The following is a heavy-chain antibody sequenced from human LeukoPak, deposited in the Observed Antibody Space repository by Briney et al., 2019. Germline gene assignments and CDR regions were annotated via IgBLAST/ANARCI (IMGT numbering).Heavy chain of an antibody. CDR1: GGSISSSSYY. Sequence: PSETLSLTCSVSGGSISSSSYYWGWIRQPPGKGLEWIGEINHSGSTNYNPSLKSRVTISVDTSKNQFSLKLSSVTAADTAVYYCARNSHYYDSSGYYLDYWGQGTLVTVSS. CDR3: ARNSHYYDSSGYYLDY. J-gene: IGHJ4*02. CDR2: INHSGST. D-gene: IGHD3-22*01. V-gene: IGHV4-39*07.